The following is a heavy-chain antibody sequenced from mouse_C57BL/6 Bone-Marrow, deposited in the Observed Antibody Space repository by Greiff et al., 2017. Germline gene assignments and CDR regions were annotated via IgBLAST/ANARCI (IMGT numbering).Heavy chain of an antibody. V-gene: IGHV1-4*01. CDR2: INPSSGYT. CDR3: ERRTTVVATRYYAMDY. CDR1: GYTFTSYT. Sequence: LVESGAELARPGASVKMSCKASGYTFTSYTMHWVKQRPGQGLEWIGYINPSSGYTKYNQKFKDKATLTADKSSSTAYMQLSSLTSEDSAVYYCERRTTVVATRYYAMDYWGQGTSVTVSS. J-gene: IGHJ4*01. D-gene: IGHD1-1*01.